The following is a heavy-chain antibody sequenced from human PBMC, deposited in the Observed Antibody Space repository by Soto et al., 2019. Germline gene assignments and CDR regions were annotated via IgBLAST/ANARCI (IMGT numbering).Heavy chain of an antibody. CDR2: INHSGST. D-gene: IGHD3-3*01. Sequence: SETLSLTCAVYGGSFSGYYWSWIRQPPGKGLEWIGEINHSGSTNYNPSLKSRVTISVDTSKNQFSLKLSSVTAADTAVYYCARRFSALLLWGQGTLVTVSS. CDR1: GGSFSGYY. V-gene: IGHV4-34*01. CDR3: ARRFSALLL. J-gene: IGHJ4*02.